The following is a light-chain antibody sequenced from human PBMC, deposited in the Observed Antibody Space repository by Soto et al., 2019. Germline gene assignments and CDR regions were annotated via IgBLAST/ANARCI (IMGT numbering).Light chain of an antibody. CDR2: GAS. CDR1: QSVGRDY. Sequence: EIVLTQSPATLSLSPGERATLSCGASQSVGRDYLAWYQQKPGLAPRLLIHGASIRATGIPDRFSGSGSGTDFTRIINRLEPEDVAVYFCQQYASSPLTFGGGTEVEIK. J-gene: IGKJ4*01. CDR3: QQYASSPLT. V-gene: IGKV3D-20*01.